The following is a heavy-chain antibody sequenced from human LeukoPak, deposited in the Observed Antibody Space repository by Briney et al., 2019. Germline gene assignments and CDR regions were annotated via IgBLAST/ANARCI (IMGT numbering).Heavy chain of an antibody. J-gene: IGHJ4*02. V-gene: IGHV1-46*01. Sequence: ASVKVSCKASGFTFTRYYMHWVRQAPGQGLEWMGIINSRGDSTTYAQKFQGRVTITRNTSISTAYMELSSLRSEDTAVYYCARGRRGYCTNGVCYVPLGYWGQGTLVTVSS. CDR3: ARGRRGYCTNGVCYVPLGY. CDR2: INSRGDST. CDR1: GFTFTRYY. D-gene: IGHD2-8*01.